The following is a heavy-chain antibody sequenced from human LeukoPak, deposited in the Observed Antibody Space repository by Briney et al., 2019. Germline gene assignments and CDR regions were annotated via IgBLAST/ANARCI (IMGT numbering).Heavy chain of an antibody. CDR2: IKQDGSEK. CDR3: ARGARDTAMVKGNYFDY. V-gene: IGHV3-7*03. D-gene: IGHD5-18*01. Sequence: GGSLRLSCAASGFTFSSYWMSWVRQAPGKGLEWVANIKQDGSEKYYVDSVKGRFTISRDNAKNSLYLQMNSLRAADTAVYYCARGARDTAMVKGNYFDYWGPGTLVTVSS. J-gene: IGHJ4*02. CDR1: GFTFSSYW.